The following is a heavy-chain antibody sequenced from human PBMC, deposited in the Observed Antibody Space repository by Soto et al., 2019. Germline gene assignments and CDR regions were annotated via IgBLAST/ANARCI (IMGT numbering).Heavy chain of an antibody. CDR3: ARGAAASTRSGMDV. D-gene: IGHD6-13*01. V-gene: IGHV3-30-3*01. CDR1: EFTFSSYA. Sequence: QVQLVESGGGVVQPGRSLRLYCAASEFTFSSYAMHWVRQAPGKGLEWVAVISYDGSNKYYADSVKGRFTISRDNSKNTLYLQMNSLRAEDTAVYYCARGAAASTRSGMDVWGQGTTVTVSS. CDR2: ISYDGSNK. J-gene: IGHJ6*02.